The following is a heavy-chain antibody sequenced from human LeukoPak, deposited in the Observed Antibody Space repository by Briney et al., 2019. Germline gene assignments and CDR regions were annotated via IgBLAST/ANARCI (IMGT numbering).Heavy chain of an antibody. CDR1: GFTFSDCY. CDR3: ASSAIFGVVIGYGMDV. J-gene: IGHJ6*02. D-gene: IGHD3-3*01. CDR2: ISSSGSTI. Sequence: GGSLRLSCAASGFTFSDCYMSWLRQAPGKGLEWVSYISSSGSTIYYADSVKGRFTISRDNAKNSLYLQMNSLRAEDTAVYYCASSAIFGVVIGYGMDVWGQGTTVTVSS. V-gene: IGHV3-11*01.